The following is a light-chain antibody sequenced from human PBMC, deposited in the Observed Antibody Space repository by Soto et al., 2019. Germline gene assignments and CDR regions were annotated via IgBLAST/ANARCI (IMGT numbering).Light chain of an antibody. CDR3: QQYDSFSVT. Sequence: DMVLTQSPGTLSLSPGERATLSCRASQSVSSNNLAWYQQRAGQSPIVVIDGASTWATGIPERFRGSGSGTDFTLTISSLQPDDFATYYCQQYDSFSVTFGQGTKVDIK. J-gene: IGKJ1*01. CDR2: GAS. V-gene: IGKV3-20*01. CDR1: QSVSSNN.